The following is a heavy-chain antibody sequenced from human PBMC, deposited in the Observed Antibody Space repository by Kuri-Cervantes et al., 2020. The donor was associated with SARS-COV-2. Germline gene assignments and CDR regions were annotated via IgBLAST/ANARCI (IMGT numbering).Heavy chain of an antibody. Sequence: GSLRLSCTVSGGSISSSSYYWGWIRQPPGKGLEWIGSIYYSGSTYYNPSLKSRVTISVDTSKNQFSLKLSSVTAADTAVYYCARHYYGSGSYYNWVSFDYWGQGTLVTVSS. D-gene: IGHD3-10*01. CDR2: IYYSGST. CDR3: ARHYYGSGSYYNWVSFDY. V-gene: IGHV4-39*01. J-gene: IGHJ4*02. CDR1: GGSISSSSYY.